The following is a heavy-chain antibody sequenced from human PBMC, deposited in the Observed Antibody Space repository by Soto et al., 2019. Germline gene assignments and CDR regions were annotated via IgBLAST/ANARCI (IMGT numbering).Heavy chain of an antibody. CDR2: VSSDGTNK. V-gene: IGHV3-33*01. J-gene: IGHJ4*02. CDR3: ARDPDGGQWLFNY. CDR1: GFTFTTYA. Sequence: QVQLVESGGGVVQPGTSLRLSCAASGFTFTTYAMNWVRQAPGQGLEWVAMVSSDGTNKNYADSVKGRFTVSRDNSKNTLWQQMDSLRAEDTAVYYCARDPDGGQWLFNYWGQGSLVTVSS. D-gene: IGHD6-19*01.